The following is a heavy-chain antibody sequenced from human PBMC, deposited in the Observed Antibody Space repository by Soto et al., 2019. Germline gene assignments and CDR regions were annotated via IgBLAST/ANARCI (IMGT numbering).Heavy chain of an antibody. Sequence: GGSLRLSCAASGFTFSSYGMHWVRQAPGKGLEWVAVISYDGSNKYYADSVKGRFTISRDNSKNTLYLQMNSLRAEDTAVYYCAKDGLSGSGWYYYFDYWGQGTLVTSPQ. J-gene: IGHJ4*02. D-gene: IGHD6-19*01. V-gene: IGHV3-30*18. CDR3: AKDGLSGSGWYYYFDY. CDR2: ISYDGSNK. CDR1: GFTFSSYG.